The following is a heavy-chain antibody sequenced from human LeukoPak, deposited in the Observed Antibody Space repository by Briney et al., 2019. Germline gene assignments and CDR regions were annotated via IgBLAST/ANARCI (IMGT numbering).Heavy chain of an antibody. V-gene: IGHV4-4*07. CDR3: ERVSYTSGAHHYYYYMDV. CDR2: IYTNGST. CDR1: GGSISIYY. Sequence: PSETLSLTCTVSGGSISIYYWSWIRQPAGKGLEWIGRIYTNGSTNYNPSLKSRVTISIDKSNNQFSLNLSSVTAADTAVYYCERVSYTSGAHHYYYYMDVWGKGTTVTVSS. D-gene: IGHD6-19*01. J-gene: IGHJ6*03.